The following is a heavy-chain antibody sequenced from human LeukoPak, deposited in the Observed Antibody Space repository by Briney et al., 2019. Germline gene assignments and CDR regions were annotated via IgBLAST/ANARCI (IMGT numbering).Heavy chain of an antibody. V-gene: IGHV4-39*01. CDR2: IYYSGST. J-gene: IGHJ4*02. D-gene: IGHD4-23*01. Sequence: PSETLSLTCTVSGGPISSGSYYWGWIRQPPGKGLEWIGSIYYSGSTYYNPSLKSRVTISVDTSKNQFSLKLSSVTAADTAVYYCARMGENGGYTTTFDYWGQGTLVTASS. CDR3: ARMGENGGYTTTFDY. CDR1: GGPISSGSYY.